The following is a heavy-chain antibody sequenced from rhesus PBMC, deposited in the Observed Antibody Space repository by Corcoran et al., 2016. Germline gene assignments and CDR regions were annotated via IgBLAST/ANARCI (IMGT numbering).Heavy chain of an antibody. CDR2: VYGRGGST. CDR1: GYSINNNY. V-gene: IGHV4-160*01. J-gene: IGHJ4*01. CDR3: ATSTVAATAY. Sequence: QVQLQESGPGLVKPSETLSLTCTVSGYSINNNYWSWIRQSAGRGLAWIGYVYGRGGSTYYNPSLKSRVTISTDTSKNQFSLKLSSVTAADTAIYYCATSTVAATAYWGQGVLVTVSS. D-gene: IGHD4-29*01.